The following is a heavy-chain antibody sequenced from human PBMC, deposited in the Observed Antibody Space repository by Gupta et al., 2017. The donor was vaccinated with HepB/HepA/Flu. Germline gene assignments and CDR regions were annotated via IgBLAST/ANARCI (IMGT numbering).Heavy chain of an antibody. Sequence: QLQLLESGSGLVLPSQTLSLPCPLSGGSISSGGYSWSWIRQPPGKGLEWIGYIYHSGRTYYNPSLKSRVTISVDRSKNQFSLKLSAVTAADTAVYYCARLPYSSSAFDYWGQGTLVTVSS. CDR1: GGSISSGGYS. J-gene: IGHJ4*02. V-gene: IGHV4-30-2*01. D-gene: IGHD6-6*01. CDR2: IYHSGRT. CDR3: ARLPYSSSAFDY.